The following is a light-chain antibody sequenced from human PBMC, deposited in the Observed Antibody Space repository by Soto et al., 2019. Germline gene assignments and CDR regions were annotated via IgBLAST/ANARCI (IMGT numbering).Light chain of an antibody. CDR2: NTY. CDR1: SGSVSTYNY. CDR3: LLFMSGGISV. J-gene: IGLJ3*02. Sequence: QTVVTQEPSFSVSPGGTVTLTCGLTSGSVSTYNYPSWYQQPPGQAPRTLIYNTYTRTAGVPDRFSGSILGNKAALTITGAQADDESDYYCLLFMSGGISVFGGGTKLTVL. V-gene: IGLV8-61*01.